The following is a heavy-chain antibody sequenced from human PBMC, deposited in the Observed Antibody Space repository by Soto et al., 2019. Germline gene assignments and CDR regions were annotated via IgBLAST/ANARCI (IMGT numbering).Heavy chain of an antibody. Sequence: EVQLLESGGDLVRPGGSLRLSCAASGFNFNKYAMSWVRQAPGEGLEWVSGISCCGGTASYADSVKGRFTIARDDSKNTLFLHMNSLRVEDTAEYYCAKADGEQWLLPHLENWGRGTRVTVS. D-gene: IGHD6-19*01. J-gene: IGHJ4*02. V-gene: IGHV3-23*01. CDR1: GFNFNKYA. CDR3: AKADGEQWLLPHLEN. CDR2: ISCCGGTA.